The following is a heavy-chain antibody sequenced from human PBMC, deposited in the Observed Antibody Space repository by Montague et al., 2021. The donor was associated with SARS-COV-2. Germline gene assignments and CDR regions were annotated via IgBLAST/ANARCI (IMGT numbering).Heavy chain of an antibody. CDR2: IYYSGSX. V-gene: IGHV4-39*07. Sequence: ETLSITCTVSGGSISSSSYYWGWIRQPPGKGLEWIGSIYYSGSXYYXPSLKSRVTISVDTSKNQFSLKLSSVTAADTAVYYCARVGRQQLVRLSGMDVWGQGTTVTVSS. CDR1: GGSISSSSYY. D-gene: IGHD6-13*01. CDR3: ARVGRQQLVRLSGMDV. J-gene: IGHJ6*02.